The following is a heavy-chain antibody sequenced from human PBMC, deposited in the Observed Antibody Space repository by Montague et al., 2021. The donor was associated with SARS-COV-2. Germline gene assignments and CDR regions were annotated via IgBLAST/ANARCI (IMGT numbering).Heavy chain of an antibody. CDR1: GFSLSTPNVG. J-gene: IGHJ4*02. D-gene: IGHD3-9*01. Sequence: PALVKPTQTLTLTCTFSGFSLSTPNVGVAWIRQPPGKALEWLAVIYSNGDKRYSPSLQRRLTITKDTSRNQVVVSLTNVDPLDTATYYCAHLIRYYDIFTGIPFDDWGQGTRGTVSS. V-gene: IGHV2-5*01. CDR3: AHLIRYYDIFTGIPFDD. CDR2: IYSNGDK.